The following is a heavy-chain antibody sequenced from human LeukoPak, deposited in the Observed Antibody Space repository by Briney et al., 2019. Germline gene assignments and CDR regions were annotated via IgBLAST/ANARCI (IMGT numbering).Heavy chain of an antibody. Sequence: SETLSLTCTVSGGSISSYYWSWIRQPPGKGLEWIGYIYYSGSTNYNPSLKSRVTISVDTSKNQFSLKLSSVTAADTAAYYCARDLGYYDSSGHFDLWGRGTLVTVSS. CDR1: GGSISSYY. J-gene: IGHJ2*01. D-gene: IGHD3-22*01. V-gene: IGHV4-59*01. CDR2: IYYSGST. CDR3: ARDLGYYDSSGHFDL.